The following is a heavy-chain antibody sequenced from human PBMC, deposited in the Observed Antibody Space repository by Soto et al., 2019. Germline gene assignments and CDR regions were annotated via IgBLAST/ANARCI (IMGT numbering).Heavy chain of an antibody. CDR2: INHSGST. D-gene: IGHD2-15*01. CDR3: ARGPIRGYCSGGSCYSFFVY. J-gene: IGHJ4*02. V-gene: IGHV4-34*01. CDR1: GGSFSGYY. Sequence: SETLSLTCAVYGGSFSGYYWSWIRQPPGKGLEWIGEINHSGSTNYNPPLKSRVTISVDTSKNQFSLKLSSVTAADTAVYYCARGPIRGYCSGGSCYSFFVYWGQGTLVTVSS.